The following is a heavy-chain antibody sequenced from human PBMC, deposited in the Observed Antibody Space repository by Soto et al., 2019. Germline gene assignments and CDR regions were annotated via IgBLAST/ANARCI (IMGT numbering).Heavy chain of an antibody. CDR2: ISYDGSNK. J-gene: IGHJ3*01. CDR3: ARVRYYDILTGYYNAFDL. Sequence: GGSLRLSCAASGFTFSSYAMHWVRQAPGKGLEWVAVISYDGSNKYYADSVKGRFTISRDNSKNTLYLQMNSLRAEDTAVYYCARVRYYDILTGYYNAFDLWGQGTMVTVSS. CDR1: GFTFSSYA. D-gene: IGHD3-9*01. V-gene: IGHV3-30-3*01.